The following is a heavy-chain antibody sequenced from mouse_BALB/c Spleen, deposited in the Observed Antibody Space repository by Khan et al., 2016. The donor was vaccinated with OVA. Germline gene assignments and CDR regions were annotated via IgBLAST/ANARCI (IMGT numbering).Heavy chain of an antibody. D-gene: IGHD2-4*01. J-gene: IGHJ3*01. CDR1: GYSITSEFA. CDR2: IRYSGNT. Sequence: EVQLQESGPGLVKPSQSLSLTCTVTGYSITSEFAWNWIRQFPGNKLEWMGYIRYSGNTRYNQSLKNLITITRDTSRNQFFLQLNSVTTEDTATYYCERKDYYDYDPFPYWGQGTLVTVSA. V-gene: IGHV3-2*02. CDR3: ERKDYYDYDPFPY.